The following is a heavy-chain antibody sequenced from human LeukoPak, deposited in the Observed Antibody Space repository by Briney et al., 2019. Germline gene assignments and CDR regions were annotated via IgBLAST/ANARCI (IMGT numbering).Heavy chain of an antibody. Sequence: LRLSCAVSGGSISSGGYSWSWIRQPPGKGLEWIGYIYHSGSTYYNPSLKSRATISVDRSKNQFSLKLSSVTAADTAVYYCARASQKYYYDSSGYYYFDYWGQGTLVTVSS. CDR2: IYHSGST. CDR1: GGSISSGGYS. J-gene: IGHJ4*02. V-gene: IGHV4-30-2*01. D-gene: IGHD3-22*01. CDR3: ARASQKYYYDSSGYYYFDY.